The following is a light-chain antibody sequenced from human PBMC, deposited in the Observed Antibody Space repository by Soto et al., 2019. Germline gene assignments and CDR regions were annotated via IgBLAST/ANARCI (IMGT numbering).Light chain of an antibody. CDR2: GAS. J-gene: IGKJ1*01. CDR1: QSVTSSY. CDR3: QQYGSSPRT. V-gene: IGKV3-20*01. Sequence: EIVLTQSPCTLSLSPGERVTLSCRASQSVTSSYIAWYQQKPGQAPRLLIYGASSRASGIPDRFSGSGSGTDFTLSISRLEPEDFAVYYCQQYGSSPRTFGQGTKVDIK.